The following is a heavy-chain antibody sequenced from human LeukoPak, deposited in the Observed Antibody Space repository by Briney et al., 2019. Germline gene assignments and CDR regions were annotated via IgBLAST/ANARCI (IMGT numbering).Heavy chain of an antibody. CDR1: GFTFSSYA. CDR3: AKDRMVYGY. CDR2: ISYDGSNK. D-gene: IGHD2-8*01. V-gene: IGHV3-30-3*01. J-gene: IGHJ4*02. Sequence: PGRPLRLSCAASGFTFSSYAMHWVRQAPGKGLEWVAVISYDGSNKYYADSVKGRFTISRDNSKNTLYLQMNSLRAEDTAVYYCAKDRMVYGYWGQGTLVAVSS.